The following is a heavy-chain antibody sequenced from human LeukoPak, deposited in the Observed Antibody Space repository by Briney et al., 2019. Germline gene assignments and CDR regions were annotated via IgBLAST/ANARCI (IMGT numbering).Heavy chain of an antibody. CDR2: IYYSGST. J-gene: IGHJ6*02. CDR3: ARLDIAAAGTTQYYGMDV. D-gene: IGHD6-13*01. Sequence: SETLSLTCAVYGGSFSSYYWSWIRQPPGKGLEWIGYIYYSGSTNYNPSLKSRVTISVDTSKNQFSLKLSSVTAADTAVYYCARLDIAAAGTTQYYGMDVWGQGTTVTVSS. CDR1: GGSFSSYY. V-gene: IGHV4-59*08.